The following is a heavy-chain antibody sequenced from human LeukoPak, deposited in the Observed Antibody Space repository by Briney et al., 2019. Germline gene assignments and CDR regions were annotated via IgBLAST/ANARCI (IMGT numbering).Heavy chain of an antibody. CDR1: GYTFTGYY. J-gene: IGHJ5*02. CDR2: INPNSGGT. CDR3: ARVIQQLVVNWFDP. V-gene: IGHV1-2*02. Sequence: GASVKVSCKASGYTFTGYYMHWVRQAPGQGLEWMGWINPNSGGTNYAQKFQGRVTMTRDTSISTAYMELSRLRSDDTAVYYCARVIQQLVVNWFDPWGQGTLVTVSS. D-gene: IGHD6-13*01.